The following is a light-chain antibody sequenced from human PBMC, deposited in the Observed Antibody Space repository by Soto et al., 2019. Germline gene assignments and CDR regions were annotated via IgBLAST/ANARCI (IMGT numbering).Light chain of an antibody. J-gene: IGKJ5*01. CDR1: QSVSSY. V-gene: IGKV3-11*01. Sequence: EIVLTQSPATLSLSPGERATLSCRASQSVSSYLAWYQQKPGQAPRLLIYDASNRATGSPARFSGSGSGTDFTLTISSLEPEDFAVYYCQQRSNWPSVGQGPRLEIK. CDR3: QQRSNWPS. CDR2: DAS.